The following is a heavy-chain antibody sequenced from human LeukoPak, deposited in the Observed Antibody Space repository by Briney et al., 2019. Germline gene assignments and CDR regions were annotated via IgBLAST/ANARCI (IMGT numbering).Heavy chain of an antibody. CDR1: GFTVSSNY. Sequence: RAGGSLRLSCAASGFTVSSNYMSWVRQAPGKGLEWVSVIYSGGSTYYADSVKGRFTISRDNSKNALYLQMDSLRAEDTAVYYCARARRDCTNGVCSTLFDYWGQGTLVTVSS. D-gene: IGHD2-8*01. J-gene: IGHJ4*02. CDR2: IYSGGST. CDR3: ARARRDCTNGVCSTLFDY. V-gene: IGHV3-53*01.